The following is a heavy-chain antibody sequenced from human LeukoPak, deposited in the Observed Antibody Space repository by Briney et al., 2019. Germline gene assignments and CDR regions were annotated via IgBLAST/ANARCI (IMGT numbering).Heavy chain of an antibody. CDR1: GYTFTSYG. D-gene: IGHD3-10*01. CDR3: ARGSGNPLAYYYYYMDV. V-gene: IGHV1-18*01. J-gene: IGHJ6*03. CDR2: ISAYNGNT. Sequence: ASVKVSCKASGYTFTSYGISWVRQAPGQGLEWMGWISAYNGNTNYAQKLQGRVTMTTDTSTSTAYMELRSLRSDDTAVYHCARGSGNPLAYYYYYMDVWGKGTTVTISS.